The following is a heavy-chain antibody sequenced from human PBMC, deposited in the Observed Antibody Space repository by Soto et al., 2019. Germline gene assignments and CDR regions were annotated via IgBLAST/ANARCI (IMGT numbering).Heavy chain of an antibody. CDR2: ISSSSSYI. J-gene: IGHJ3*02. CDR1: GFTFSSYS. V-gene: IGHV3-21*01. CDR3: ARDTNPGMTTVTSDAFDI. D-gene: IGHD4-17*01. Sequence: EVQLVESGGGLVKPGGSLRLSCAASGFTFSSYSMNWVRQAPGKGLEWVSSISSSSSYIYYADSVKGRFTISRDNAKNSLYLQMNGLRAEDTAVYYCARDTNPGMTTVTSDAFDIWGQGTMVTVSS.